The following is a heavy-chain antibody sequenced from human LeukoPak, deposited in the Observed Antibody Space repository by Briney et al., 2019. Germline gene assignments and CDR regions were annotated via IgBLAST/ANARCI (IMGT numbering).Heavy chain of an antibody. D-gene: IGHD3-22*01. CDR1: GFTFSSYG. J-gene: IGHJ4*02. V-gene: IGHV3-30*18. CDR2: ISYDGSNK. Sequence: GGSLRLSCAASGFTFSSYGMHWVRQAPGKGLEWVAVISYDGSNKYYADSVKGRFTISRDNSKNTLYLQMNSLRAEDTAVYYCAKEDYDSSGYYYNFDYXXXGXLVTVSS. CDR3: AKEDYDSSGYYYNFDY.